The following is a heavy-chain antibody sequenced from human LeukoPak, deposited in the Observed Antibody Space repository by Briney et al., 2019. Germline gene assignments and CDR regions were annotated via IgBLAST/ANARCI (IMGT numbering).Heavy chain of an antibody. CDR2: IKQDGSEK. V-gene: IGHV3-7*01. Sequence: QPGGPLRLSCAASGFTFSSYWMSWVRQATGKGLEWVANIKQDGSEKYYVDSVKGRFTISRDNAKNSLYLQMNSLRAEDTAVYYCARELGYCSGGSCYAFDYWGQGTLVTVSS. CDR3: ARELGYCSGGSCYAFDY. CDR1: GFTFSSYW. J-gene: IGHJ4*02. D-gene: IGHD2-15*01.